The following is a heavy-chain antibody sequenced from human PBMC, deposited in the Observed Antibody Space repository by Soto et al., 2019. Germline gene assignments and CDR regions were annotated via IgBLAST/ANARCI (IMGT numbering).Heavy chain of an antibody. CDR1: GGSISSGGYS. V-gene: IGHV4-30-2*01. D-gene: IGHD5-12*01. CDR3: AAGGGLPRYY. Sequence: QLQLQESGSGLVKPSQTLSLTCAVSGGSISSGGYSWSWIRQPPGKGLEWIGYIYHSGSTYYNPSLKSRVTISVDRYKSQFSLKLGSVTAAGTAVYYCAAGGGLPRYYWGQGTLGTVSS. J-gene: IGHJ4*02. CDR2: IYHSGST.